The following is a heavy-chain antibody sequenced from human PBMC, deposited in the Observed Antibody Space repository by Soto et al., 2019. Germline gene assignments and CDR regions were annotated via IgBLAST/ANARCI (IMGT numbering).Heavy chain of an antibody. Sequence: GGSLRLSCAASGFTFSSYWMSWVRQAPGKGLEWVAHIKEDGSEKYYVDSVKGRFTISRDNAKNSLSLQMNSLRGEDTAVYYCARSPWVGDGSSHYYYYMDVWGKGTTVTVSS. V-gene: IGHV3-7*01. CDR2: IKEDGSEK. D-gene: IGHD6-6*01. CDR1: GFTFSSYW. J-gene: IGHJ6*03. CDR3: ARSPWVGDGSSHYYYYMDV.